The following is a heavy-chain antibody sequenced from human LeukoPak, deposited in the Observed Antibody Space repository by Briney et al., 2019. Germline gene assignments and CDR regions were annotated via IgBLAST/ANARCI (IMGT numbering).Heavy chain of an antibody. CDR1: GFTFSNYG. CDR2: ISDSGVRT. D-gene: IGHD1-26*01. Sequence: PGGSLRLSCAASGFTFSNYGMSWVRQAPGKGLEWVSGISDSGVRTDYADSVKGRFTISRDNAKNTLYLQMNSLRAEDTAVYYCAKSSREWELLDAFDIWGQGTMVTVSS. V-gene: IGHV3-23*01. J-gene: IGHJ3*02. CDR3: AKSSREWELLDAFDI.